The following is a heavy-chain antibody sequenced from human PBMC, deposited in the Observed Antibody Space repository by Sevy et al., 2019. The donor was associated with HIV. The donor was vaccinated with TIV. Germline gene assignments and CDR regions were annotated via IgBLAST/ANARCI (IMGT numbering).Heavy chain of an antibody. CDR1: GFTFGDYA. V-gene: IGHV3-49*03. J-gene: IGHJ4*02. Sequence: GGSLRLSCTGSGFTFGDYAMSWFRQAPGMGLEWVGVIRSKDYGGTTEYAAAVKGRFTISRDDSKSIADLQMNSLQTEATSVYYCTRGYYYDSSGYSDYWGQGTLVTVSS. CDR2: IRSKDYGGTT. CDR3: TRGYYYDSSGYSDY. D-gene: IGHD3-22*01.